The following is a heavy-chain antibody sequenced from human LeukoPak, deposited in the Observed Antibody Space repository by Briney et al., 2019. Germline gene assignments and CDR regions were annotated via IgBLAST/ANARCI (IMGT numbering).Heavy chain of an antibody. CDR2: ISSSSSYI. J-gene: IGHJ6*04. CDR1: GFTSSTFA. CDR3: ARARGIQLWLDV. D-gene: IGHD5-18*01. V-gene: IGHV3-21*01. Sequence: GGSLRLSCAASGFTSSTFAMLWVRQAPGKGLEWVSSISSSSSYIYYADSVKGRFTISRDNAKNSLYLQMNSLRAEDTAVYYCARARGIQLWLDVWGKGTTVTVSS.